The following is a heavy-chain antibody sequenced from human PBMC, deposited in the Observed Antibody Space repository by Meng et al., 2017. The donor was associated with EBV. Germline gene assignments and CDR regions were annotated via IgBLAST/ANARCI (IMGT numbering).Heavy chain of an antibody. J-gene: IGHJ4*02. D-gene: IGHD3-10*01. CDR1: GISSTNSGVG. Sequence: LKESGATLVKGTQTLLLTGTYYGISSTNSGVGVSWSSRLPGKALEWLAVIYWDDAKRYRTYLYNRLLITKDTFKKQVVLTMTNMGPVDIGTYFCAHYKYSSDSGGYWDHFDDWGQGTLVTVSS. CDR3: AHYKYSSDSGGYWDHFDD. V-gene: IGHV2-5*02. CDR2: IYWDDAK.